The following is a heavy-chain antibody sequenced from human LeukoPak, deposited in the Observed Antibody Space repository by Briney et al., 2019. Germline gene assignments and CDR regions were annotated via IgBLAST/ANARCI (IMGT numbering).Heavy chain of an antibody. CDR2: IWYDGSNK. D-gene: IGHD6-19*01. Sequence: GGSLRLSCAASGFTFSSYGMHWVRQAPGKGLEWVAVIWYDGSNKYYADSVKGRFTISRDNSKNTLYLQMNSLRAEDTAVYYCARDGSGSGWTSNYYYYYYGMDVWGQGTTVTVSS. CDR1: GFTFSSYG. CDR3: ARDGSGSGWTSNYYYYYYGMDV. V-gene: IGHV3-33*01. J-gene: IGHJ6*02.